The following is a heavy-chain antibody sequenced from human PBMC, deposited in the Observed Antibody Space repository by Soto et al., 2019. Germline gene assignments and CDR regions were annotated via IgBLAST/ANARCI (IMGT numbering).Heavy chain of an antibody. Sequence: QVQLVESGGGVVQPGRSLRLSCAASGFTFSSYGMHWVRQAPGKGLEWVEVISYDGSNKYYADSVKGRFTISRDNSKNTLYLQMNSLRAEDTAVYYCAKDRITTVTTNWFDPWGQGTLVTVSS. J-gene: IGHJ5*02. D-gene: IGHD4-17*01. V-gene: IGHV3-30*18. CDR3: AKDRITTVTTNWFDP. CDR1: GFTFSSYG. CDR2: ISYDGSNK.